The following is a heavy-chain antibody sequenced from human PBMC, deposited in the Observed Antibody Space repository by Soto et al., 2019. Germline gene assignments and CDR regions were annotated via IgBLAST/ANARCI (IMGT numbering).Heavy chain of an antibody. D-gene: IGHD1-26*01. Sequence: ESGGGVVQPGRSLRLSCAASGFTFRTYGMYWVRQAPGKGLAWVAVIWYDASNKYYADSVKGRFTISRDNSENTLYLQMNSLRAEDTAVYYCARGRVDGGELDLWGQGTLVTVSS. CDR3: ARGRVDGGELDL. CDR1: GFTFRTYG. V-gene: IGHV3-33*01. J-gene: IGHJ4*02. CDR2: IWYDASNK.